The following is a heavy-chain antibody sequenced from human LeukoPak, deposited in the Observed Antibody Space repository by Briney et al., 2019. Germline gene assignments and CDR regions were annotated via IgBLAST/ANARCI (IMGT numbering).Heavy chain of an antibody. J-gene: IGHJ6*03. CDR2: ISSSSSYI. D-gene: IGHD3-10*01. CDR3: ARDYGSGSYFNAYYYYYMDV. Sequence: GGSLRLSCAASGFTFSSYSMNWVRQAPGKGLEWVSSISSSSSYIYYADSVKGRFTISRDNAKNSLFLQMNSLRAEDTAVYYCARDYGSGSYFNAYYYYYMDVWGKGTTVTVS. V-gene: IGHV3-21*01. CDR1: GFTFSSYS.